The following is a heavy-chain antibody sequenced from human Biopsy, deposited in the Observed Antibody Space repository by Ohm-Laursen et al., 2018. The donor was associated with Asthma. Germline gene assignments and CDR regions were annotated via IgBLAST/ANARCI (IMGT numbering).Heavy chain of an antibody. D-gene: IGHD6-13*01. CDR2: IYYSGTT. V-gene: IGHV4-39*01. Sequence: SDTLSLTCSLSGGSGGYMRSGNYYWGWIRQPPGKGLEWIGSIYYSGTTYYNPSLESQVTVSADTSKTKFSLKLTSVTAADTAVYYCVKGSSSWHHGPFHYYYGLDVWGQGTTATVSS. J-gene: IGHJ6*02. CDR1: GGSGGYMRSGNYY. CDR3: VKGSSSWHHGPFHYYYGLDV.